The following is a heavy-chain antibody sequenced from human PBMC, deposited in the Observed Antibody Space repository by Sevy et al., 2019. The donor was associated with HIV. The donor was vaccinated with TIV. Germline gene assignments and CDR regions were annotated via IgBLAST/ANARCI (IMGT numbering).Heavy chain of an antibody. CDR1: GFTFSSYW. CDR2: IKQDGSEK. Sequence: GGSLRLSCAASGFTFSSYWMSWVRQAPGKGLEWVANIKQDGSEKYYVSSVKGRFTISRDNAKNSLYLQMNSLRAEDTAVYYCARDSVLYYYYYGMDVWGQGTTVTVSS. CDR3: ARDSVLYYYYYGMDV. J-gene: IGHJ6*02. V-gene: IGHV3-7*01.